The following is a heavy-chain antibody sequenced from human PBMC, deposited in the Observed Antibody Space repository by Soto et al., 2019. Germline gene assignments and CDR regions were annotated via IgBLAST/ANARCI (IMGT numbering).Heavy chain of an antibody. Sequence: PSETHCNTFTFADSSLNGEHCNITKIRQAPGKGLEWIGYIHYTGSVRYNPSLQSRITMSVDTSKNLFSLNLSSVTAADTAVYFCVREDDGGDRDYYRLDVWGQGTMVTDS. J-gene: IGHJ6*02. CDR3: VREDDGGDRDYYRLDV. CDR2: IHYTGSV. D-gene: IGHD2-21*02. CDR1: DSSLNGEHCN. V-gene: IGHV4-30-4*01.